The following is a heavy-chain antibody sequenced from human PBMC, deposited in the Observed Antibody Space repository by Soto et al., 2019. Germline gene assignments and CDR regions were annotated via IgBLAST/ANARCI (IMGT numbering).Heavy chain of an antibody. CDR3: AIGYRYDSSGELDY. V-gene: IGHV4-4*07. CDR1: GSSISSYY. CDR2: IYTSGST. J-gene: IGHJ4*02. Sequence: PSETLSLTCTVSGSSISSYYWSWIRQPAGKGLEWIGRIYTSGSTNYNPSLKSRVAMSVDTSKNQFSLKLSSVTAADTAVYYCAIGYRYDSSGELDYWGQGTQVTVSS. D-gene: IGHD3-22*01.